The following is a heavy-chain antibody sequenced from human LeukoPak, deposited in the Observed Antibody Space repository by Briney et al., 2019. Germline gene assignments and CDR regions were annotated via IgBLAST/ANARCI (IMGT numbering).Heavy chain of an antibody. CDR1: GGSFSGYY. CDR3: ARGSRVAAAEGPYYYYGMDV. J-gene: IGHJ6*02. CDR2: INHSGST. V-gene: IGHV4-34*01. D-gene: IGHD6-13*01. Sequence: SETLSLTCAVYGGSFSGYYWGWIRQPPGKGLEWIGEINHSGSTNYNPSLKSRVTISVDTSKNQFSLKLSSVTAADTAVYYCARGSRVAAAEGPYYYYGMDVWGQGTTVTVSS.